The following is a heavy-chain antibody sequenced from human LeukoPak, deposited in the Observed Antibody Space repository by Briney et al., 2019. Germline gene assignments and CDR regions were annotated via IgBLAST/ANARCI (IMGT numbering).Heavy chain of an antibody. D-gene: IGHD2-2*01. Sequence: PGGSLRLSCAASGFTFSNAWMSWVRQAPGKGLEWVGRIKSKSDGGTTDYAAPVKGRFTISRDDSKNTLYLQMNSLKTEDTAVYYCTTDSVDIVVVPAAPGWGQGNLVTVSS. CDR1: GFTFSNAW. V-gene: IGHV3-15*01. J-gene: IGHJ4*02. CDR3: TTDSVDIVVVPAAPG. CDR2: IKSKSDGGTT.